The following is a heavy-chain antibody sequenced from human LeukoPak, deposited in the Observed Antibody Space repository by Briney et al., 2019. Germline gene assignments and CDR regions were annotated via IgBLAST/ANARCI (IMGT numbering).Heavy chain of an antibody. D-gene: IGHD2-15*01. CDR1: GGSFSGYY. V-gene: IGHV4-34*01. CDR2: INHSGST. CDR3: ARGFLSCSGGSCYFDY. J-gene: IGHJ4*02. Sequence: SETLSLTCAVYGGSFSGYYWSWIRQPPGKGLEWIGEINHSGSTNYNPSLKSRVTISVDTSKNQFSLKLSSVTAADTAVYYCARGFLSCSGGSCYFDYWGQGTPVTVSS.